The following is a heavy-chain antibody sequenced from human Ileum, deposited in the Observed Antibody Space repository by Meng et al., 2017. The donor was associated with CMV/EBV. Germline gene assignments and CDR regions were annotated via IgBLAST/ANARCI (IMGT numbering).Heavy chain of an antibody. V-gene: IGHV3-74*01. D-gene: IGHD3-16*01. CDR2: MNSDGSST. CDR3: ARQGDPNSVWFPLDS. CDR1: GFTLRTYW. J-gene: IGHJ4*02. Sequence: GESLKISCAASGFTLRTYWMQWVRQLPGKGLILVARMNSDGSSTLSADSVKGRFTIPRDYAKNTPYLQMNDLRDEDTAVYFCARQGDPNSVWFPLDSWGPGTLVTVSS.